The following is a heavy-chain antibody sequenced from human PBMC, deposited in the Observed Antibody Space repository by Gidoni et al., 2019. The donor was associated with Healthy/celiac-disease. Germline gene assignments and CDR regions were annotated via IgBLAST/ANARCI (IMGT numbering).Heavy chain of an antibody. CDR3: AGYCSSTSCRGAFDP. CDR2: IIPIFGTA. CDR1: GGTFSSYA. V-gene: IGHV1-69*01. J-gene: IGHJ5*02. Sequence: QVQLVQSGAEVQKPGSSVKVSCQASGGTFSSYAISWVRQAPGQGLEWMGGIIPIFGTANYAQKFQGRVTITADESTSTAYMELSSLRSEDTAVYYCAGYCSSTSCRGAFDPWGQGTLVTVSS. D-gene: IGHD2-2*01.